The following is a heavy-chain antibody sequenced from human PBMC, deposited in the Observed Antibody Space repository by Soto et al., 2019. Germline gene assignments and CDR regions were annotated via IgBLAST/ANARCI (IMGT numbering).Heavy chain of an antibody. CDR1: GGTFSSYA. J-gene: IGHJ6*02. CDR3: ASGGDSSGPEGYYYYYYGMDV. V-gene: IGHV1-69*13. D-gene: IGHD6-19*01. Sequence: VASVKVSCKASGGTFSSYAISWVRQAPGQGLEWVGGIIPIFGTANYAQKFQGRVTITADESTSTAYMELSSLRSEDTAVYYCASGGDSSGPEGYYYYYYGMDVWGQGTTVTVSS. CDR2: IIPIFGTA.